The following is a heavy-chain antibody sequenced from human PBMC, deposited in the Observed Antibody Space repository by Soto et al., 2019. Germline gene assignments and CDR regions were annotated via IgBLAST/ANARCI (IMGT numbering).Heavy chain of an antibody. CDR2: ITPIYDTP. CDR1: GGTFSSYT. CDR3: ARGEGGSY. V-gene: IGHV1-69*08. J-gene: IGHJ4*02. Sequence: QVQLVQSGAEVKKPGSSVKVSCKASGGTFSSYTINWVRQAPGQGLEWMGRITPIYDTPDYAQKFQGRISNTADRATSTAYMELSSLRSEDTADYYCARGEGGSYWGQGTLVTVSS. D-gene: IGHD1-26*01.